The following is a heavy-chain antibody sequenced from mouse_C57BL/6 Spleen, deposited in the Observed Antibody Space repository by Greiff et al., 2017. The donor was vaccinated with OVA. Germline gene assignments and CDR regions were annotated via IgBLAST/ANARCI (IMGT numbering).Heavy chain of an antibody. V-gene: IGHV1-64*01. CDR2: IHPNSGST. CDR3: AREGIYYDYDDGFAY. D-gene: IGHD2-4*01. CDR1: GYTFTSYW. J-gene: IGHJ3*01. Sequence: QVQLKQPGAELVKPGASVKLSCKASGYTFTSYWMHWVKQRPGQGLEWIGMIHPNSGSTNYNEKFKSKATLTVDKSSSTAYMQLSSLTSEDSAVYYCAREGIYYDYDDGFAYWGQGTLVTVSA.